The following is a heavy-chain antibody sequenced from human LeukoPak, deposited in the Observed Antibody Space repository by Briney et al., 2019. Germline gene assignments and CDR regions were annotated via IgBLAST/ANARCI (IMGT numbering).Heavy chain of an antibody. CDR1: GFTFSDYY. V-gene: IGHV3-11*01. J-gene: IGHJ4*02. CDR2: ISSSGSTI. D-gene: IGHD5-24*01. CDR3: ARDWSYVMATGTYPPGY. Sequence: PGGSLRLSCAASGFTFSDYYMSWIRQAPGKGLEWVSYISSSGSTIYYADSVKGRFTISRDNAKNSLYLQMNSLRAEDTAVYYCARDWSYVMATGTYPPGYWGQGTLVTVSS.